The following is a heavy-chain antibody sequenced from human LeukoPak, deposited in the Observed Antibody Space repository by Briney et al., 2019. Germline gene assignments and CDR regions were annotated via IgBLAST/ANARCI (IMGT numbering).Heavy chain of an antibody. V-gene: IGHV4-59*01. J-gene: IGHJ6*03. Sequence: PSETLSLTCAVYGGSFSGYYWSWIRQPPGKGLEWSGHIYYSGSTNYNPSLKSRVTISVDTSKNQFSLKLSSVTAADTAVYYCARAFYPGYYSYMAVWGKGTTVTVSS. CDR1: GGSFSGYY. CDR3: ARAFYPGYYSYMAV. CDR2: IYYSGST. D-gene: IGHD3-3*02.